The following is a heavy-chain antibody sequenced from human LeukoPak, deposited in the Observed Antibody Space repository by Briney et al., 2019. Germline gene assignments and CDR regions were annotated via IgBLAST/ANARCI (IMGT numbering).Heavy chain of an antibody. Sequence: GGSLRLACVASGFTFSSYNMIWVRQAPGKGLEWVSGLSGSGRATYYAHSVKGRFTISRENSKNTMILEMNSLRVDDTAVYYCARQRVMLTGTGGTWIDPWGQGTLVTVSS. CDR2: LSGSGRAT. CDR3: ARQRVMLTGTGGTWIDP. V-gene: IGHV3-23*05. J-gene: IGHJ5*02. D-gene: IGHD3-9*01. CDR1: GFTFSSYN.